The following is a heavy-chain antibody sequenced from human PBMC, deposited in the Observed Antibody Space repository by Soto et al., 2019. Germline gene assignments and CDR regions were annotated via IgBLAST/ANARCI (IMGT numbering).Heavy chain of an antibody. J-gene: IGHJ5*02. CDR2: INHSGST. CDR1: GGSFSGYY. D-gene: IGHD6-19*01. CDR3: ARGSRGIEVAYNWFDP. Sequence: QVQLQQWGAGLLKPSETLSLTCAVYGGSFSGYYWSWIRQPPGKGLEWIGEINHSGSTNYNPSLKSRDTKGVGSSKNEFSVKVSSVTAADAAVYYCARGSRGIEVAYNWFDPSGQGNLVTVSS. V-gene: IGHV4-34*01.